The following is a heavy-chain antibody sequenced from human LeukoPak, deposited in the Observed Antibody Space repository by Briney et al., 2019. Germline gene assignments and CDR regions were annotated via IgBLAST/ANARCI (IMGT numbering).Heavy chain of an antibody. Sequence: SQTLSLTCTVSGGSISSGGYYWSWIRQHPGEALEWIGYISTSGNTYYNPSLKSRVIVSVDTSKNQFSLKLSSVTAADTAVYYCARRAKGGESFDYWGQGTLVTVSS. CDR1: GGSISSGGYY. CDR2: ISTSGNT. J-gene: IGHJ4*02. D-gene: IGHD3-10*01. CDR3: ARRAKGGESFDY. V-gene: IGHV4-31*03.